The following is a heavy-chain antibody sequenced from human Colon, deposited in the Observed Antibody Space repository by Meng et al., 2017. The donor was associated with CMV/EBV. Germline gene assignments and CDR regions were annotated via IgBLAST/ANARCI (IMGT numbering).Heavy chain of an antibody. CDR2: INPSGGST. V-gene: IGHV1-46*01. J-gene: IGHJ5*02. Sequence: ASVKVSCKASGYTFTSYYMHWVRQAPGQGLEWMGIINPSGGSTSYAQKFQGRVTMTRDTSTSTVYMELSSLRSEDTAVYYCARDRLERPTYYYGSGSYHWFDPWGQGTLVTSPQ. CDR1: GYTFTSYY. CDR3: ARDRLERPTYYYGSGSYHWFDP. D-gene: IGHD3-10*01.